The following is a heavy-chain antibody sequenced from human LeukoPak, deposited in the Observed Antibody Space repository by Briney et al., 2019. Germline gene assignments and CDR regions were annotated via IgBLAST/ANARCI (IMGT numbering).Heavy chain of an antibody. J-gene: IGHJ3*02. CDR2: ISGSGGST. CDR1: GFTFNSYA. V-gene: IGHV3-23*01. CDR3: AKGNDSSGRAFDI. D-gene: IGHD3-22*01. Sequence: PGGSLRLTCAASGFTFNSYAMSWVRQAPGKGLEWVSAISGSGGSTYYADSVKGRFTISRDNSKNTLYLQMNSLRAEDTAVYYCAKGNDSSGRAFDIWAKGQWSPSLQ.